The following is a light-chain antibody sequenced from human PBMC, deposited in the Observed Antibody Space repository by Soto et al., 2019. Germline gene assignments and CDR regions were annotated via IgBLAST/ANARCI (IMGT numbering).Light chain of an antibody. J-gene: IGKJ4*01. Sequence: EIVLTQSPGTLSLSPGERATLSCRASQRVSSSYLAWYQQKPGQAPRLLIYGASSRATGIPDRFSGSGSGTDFTLTISRLEPEDFAVYYWQQYGSTPPLLTFGGGTTVEIK. CDR2: GAS. CDR3: QQYGSTPPLLT. V-gene: IGKV3-20*01. CDR1: QRVSSSY.